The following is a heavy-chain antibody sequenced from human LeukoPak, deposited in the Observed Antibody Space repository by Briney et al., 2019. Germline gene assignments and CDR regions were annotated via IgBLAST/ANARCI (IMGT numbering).Heavy chain of an antibody. J-gene: IGHJ4*02. D-gene: IGHD2-2*01. CDR3: AKDISRNFVVVPAADY. CDR2: ISGDGGST. Sequence: HSGGPLRLSCAASGFTLDDYAMHWVRQPPGKSLERVSLISGDGGSTYYADSVKGRFTVSKDNSKNSLYLQMNSLRTEDTALYYCAKDISRNFVVVPAADYWGQGTLVTVSS. V-gene: IGHV3-43*02. CDR1: GFTLDDYA.